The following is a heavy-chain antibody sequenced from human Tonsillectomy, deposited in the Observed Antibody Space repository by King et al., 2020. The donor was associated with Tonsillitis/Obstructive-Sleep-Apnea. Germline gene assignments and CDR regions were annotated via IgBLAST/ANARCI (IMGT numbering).Heavy chain of an antibody. V-gene: IGHV5-10-1*03. D-gene: IGHD2/OR15-2a*01. CDR1: RYSFTRQW. J-gene: IGHJ6*01. Sequence: QLVQSGAEVKKPGESLRISCKGSRYSFTRQWISWGRQMPGKGLEWMGTIDPSYSYTNYSPSFQGHVIISADKSISTAFLQWSRLKPSDTAMYYFATQTTSYNYQDMDVWGQGTTGTVSS. CDR2: IDPSYSYT. CDR3: ATQTTSYNYQDMDV.